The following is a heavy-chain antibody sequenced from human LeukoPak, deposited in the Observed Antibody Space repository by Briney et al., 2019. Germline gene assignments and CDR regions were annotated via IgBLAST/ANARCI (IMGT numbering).Heavy chain of an antibody. Sequence: PGGSLRLSCAASRFTFSSYAMSWVRQAPGKGLEWVSAISGSGGSTYYADSVKGRFTISRDNSKNTLYLQMNSLRAEDTAVYYCAKYGLSSGWPHFDYWGQGTLVTVPS. D-gene: IGHD6-19*01. V-gene: IGHV3-23*01. CDR1: RFTFSSYA. J-gene: IGHJ4*02. CDR3: AKYGLSSGWPHFDY. CDR2: ISGSGGST.